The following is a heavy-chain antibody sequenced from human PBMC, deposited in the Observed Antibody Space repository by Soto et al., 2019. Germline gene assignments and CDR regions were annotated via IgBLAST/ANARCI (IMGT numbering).Heavy chain of an antibody. CDR3: ASSFYSGTTRAYYYYGMDV. D-gene: IGHD1-26*01. J-gene: IGHJ6*02. CDR1: GGTFSSYA. Sequence: QVQLVQSGAEVKKPGSSVKVSCKASGGTFSSYAISWVRQAPGQGREWMGGIIPIFGTANYAQTFQGRVTITAEESTSTAYMELISLRSEDTAVYYCASSFYSGTTRAYYYYGMDVWGQGTTVTVSS. CDR2: IIPIFGTA. V-gene: IGHV1-69*01.